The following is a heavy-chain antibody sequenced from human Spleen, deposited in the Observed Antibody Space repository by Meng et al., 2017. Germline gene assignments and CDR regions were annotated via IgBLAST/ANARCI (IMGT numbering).Heavy chain of an antibody. D-gene: IGHD6-6*01. CDR1: GYTFTGYY. CDR3: ARQYSSSLRIFDY. V-gene: IGHV1-2*06. CDR2: INPNSGGT. J-gene: IGHJ4*02. Sequence: VRLVASGATVKEPGASVKVSCKASGYTFTGYYMHWVRQAPGQWLEWMGRINPNSGGTNYAQKFQGRVTMTRDTSISTAYMELSRLRSDDTAVYYCARQYSSSLRIFDYWGQGTLVTVSS.